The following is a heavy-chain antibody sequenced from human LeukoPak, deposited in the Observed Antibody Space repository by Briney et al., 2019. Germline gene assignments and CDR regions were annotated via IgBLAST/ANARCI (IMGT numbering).Heavy chain of an antibody. J-gene: IGHJ4*02. D-gene: IGHD1-26*01. CDR1: GGSIGSFF. CDR2: IYENGRT. CDR3: ARDWELGH. V-gene: IGHV4-59*01. Sequence: SETLSRTCTVSGGSIGSFFWSWIRQSPGKGLEWIGFIYENGRTSYNPSLKSRVTISVDTSKNQFSLTLPSMTAADTAVYYCARDWELGHWGRGILVTVTS.